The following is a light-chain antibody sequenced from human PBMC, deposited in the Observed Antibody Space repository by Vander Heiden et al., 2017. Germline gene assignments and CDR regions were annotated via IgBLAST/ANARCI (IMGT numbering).Light chain of an antibody. Sequence: IVMAQSPDSLAVSLGERATINCKSSQIVLSSSNNKNYLAWYQQKPGQPPKLLIYWASTRESGVPDRFSGSGSGTDFTLTISSLQAEDVAVYYCQQYYSTPLTFGGGTKVEIK. CDR3: QQYYSTPLT. V-gene: IGKV4-1*01. CDR2: WAS. J-gene: IGKJ4*01. CDR1: QIVLSSSNNKNY.